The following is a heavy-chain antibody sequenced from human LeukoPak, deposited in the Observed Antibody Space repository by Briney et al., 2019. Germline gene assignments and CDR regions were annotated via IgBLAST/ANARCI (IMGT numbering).Heavy chain of an antibody. Sequence: ASVKVSCKTSGYTFTNYYIHWVRQAPGQGLEWVGRIDPNTGGTKSAKNFQGRVTMTRDTSISTAYMALSSLRSEDTAVYYCARAVSSGWYNLYFDYWGQGTLVTVSS. J-gene: IGHJ4*02. CDR1: GYTFTNYY. V-gene: IGHV1-2*06. CDR3: ARAVSSGWYNLYFDY. D-gene: IGHD6-19*01. CDR2: IDPNTGGT.